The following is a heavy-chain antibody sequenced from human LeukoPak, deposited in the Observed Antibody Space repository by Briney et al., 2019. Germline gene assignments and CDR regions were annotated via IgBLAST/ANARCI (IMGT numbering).Heavy chain of an antibody. CDR2: IIPIFGTA. CDR1: AGTFSSYD. V-gene: IGHV1-69*05. CDR3: ATDSSGYYYYY. J-gene: IGHJ4*02. D-gene: IGHD3-22*01. Sequence: SVMVFCKASAGTFSSYDISWVRQAPGQGLEGMGGIIPIFGTANYAQKFQVRVAITTDESTSTAYMELSSVRSEDTAVYYCATDSSGYYYYYWGQGTLVTVSS.